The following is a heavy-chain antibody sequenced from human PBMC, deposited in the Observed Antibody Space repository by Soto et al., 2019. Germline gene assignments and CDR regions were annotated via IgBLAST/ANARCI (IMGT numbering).Heavy chain of an antibody. CDR1: GGTFTSYG. CDR3: ALMIRRPPRSTLFPTRRSSDL. V-gene: IGHV1-18*01. CDR2: ISAYNGNT. J-gene: IGHJ2*01. D-gene: IGHD4-17*01. Sequence: ASVKVSCKASGGTFTSYGISWVRRAPGQGLEWMGWISAYNGNTNYAQKLQGRVTMTTDTSTSTAYMELRSLGSDDTAVYYCALMIRRPPRSTLFPTRRSSDL.